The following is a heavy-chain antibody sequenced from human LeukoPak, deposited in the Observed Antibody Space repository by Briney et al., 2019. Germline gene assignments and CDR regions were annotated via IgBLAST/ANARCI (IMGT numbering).Heavy chain of an antibody. V-gene: IGHV3-7*01. CDR1: GFTFSSYW. J-gene: IGHJ4*02. CDR3: VKGGGFYPDY. CDR2: IKQDGSEK. D-gene: IGHD3-3*01. Sequence: GGSLRLSCAASGFTFSSYWMIWVRQAPGNGLGWVANIKQDGSEKYYVDSVKGRFTISRDNAKNSLYLQMNSLRAEDTAVYYCVKGGGFYPDYWGQGTLVTVSS.